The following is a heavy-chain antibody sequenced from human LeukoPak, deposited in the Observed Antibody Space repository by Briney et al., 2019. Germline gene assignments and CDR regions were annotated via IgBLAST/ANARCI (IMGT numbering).Heavy chain of an antibody. V-gene: IGHV3-30*18. CDR2: ISYDGSNK. CDR3: AKPRKDSSQSVQLHPLYY. D-gene: IGHD3-22*01. J-gene: IGHJ4*02. Sequence: GGSLRLSCAASGFTFSSYGMHWVRQAPGKGLEWVAVISYDGSNKYYADSVKGRFTISRDNSKNTLYLQMNSLRAEDTAVYYCAKPRKDSSQSVQLHPLYYWGQGTLVTVSS. CDR1: GFTFSSYG.